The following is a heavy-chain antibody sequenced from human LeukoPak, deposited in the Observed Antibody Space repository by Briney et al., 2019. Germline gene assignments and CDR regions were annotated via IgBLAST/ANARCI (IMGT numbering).Heavy chain of an antibody. J-gene: IGHJ3*02. CDR2: MYYSGST. V-gene: IGHV4-39*07. Sequence: PSETLSLTCTVSGGSISSSNYYWVWIRQPPGKELVWIGSMYYSGSTYYNPSLKSRVTISVDITKNQFSLRLSSVTAAAAAEYYCARDRKIVAPYGALDMWGQGTMVTVS. CDR1: GGSISSSNYY. CDR3: ARDRKIVAPYGALDM. D-gene: IGHD3-22*01.